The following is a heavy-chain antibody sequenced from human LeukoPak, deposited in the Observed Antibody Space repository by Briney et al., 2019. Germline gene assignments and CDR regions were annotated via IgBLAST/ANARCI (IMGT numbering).Heavy chain of an antibody. CDR1: GFTFSSYS. D-gene: IGHD3-16*01. CDR2: MTSSSTI. Sequence: GGSLRLSCAASGFTFSSYSMNWVRQAPGKGLEWVATMTSSSTIYYADSVKGRFTISRDNAKNSVYLQMNSLRAEDTTVYYCARGDSGGMDYWGQGTLVTVSS. V-gene: IGHV3-69-1*01. J-gene: IGHJ4*02. CDR3: ARGDSGGMDY.